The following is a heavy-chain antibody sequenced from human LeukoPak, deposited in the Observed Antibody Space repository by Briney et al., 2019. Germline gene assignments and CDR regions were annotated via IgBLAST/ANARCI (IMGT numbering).Heavy chain of an antibody. D-gene: IGHD1-14*01. Sequence: SETLSLTCAVYGGSFSGYYWSWIRQPPGKGLEWIGEINHSGSTNYNPSLKSRVTISVDTSKNQFSLKLSSVTAVDTAVYYCASGSRYYFDYWGQGTLVTVSS. J-gene: IGHJ4*02. CDR1: GGSFSGYY. CDR3: ASGSRYYFDY. CDR2: INHSGST. V-gene: IGHV4-34*01.